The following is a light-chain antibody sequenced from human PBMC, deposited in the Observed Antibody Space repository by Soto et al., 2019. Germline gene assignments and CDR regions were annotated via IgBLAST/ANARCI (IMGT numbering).Light chain of an antibody. CDR2: DVN. J-gene: IGLJ1*01. CDR1: SSDIGAFTF. CDR3: SSYTSSSTHV. Sequence: QSALTQPASVSGSPGQSITISCTGTSSDIGAFTFVSWYQQHPGKVPELMIFDVNRRPSGVSDRFSGSKSGNTASLTISGLQAEDEGDYYCSSYTSSSTHVFGSGTKLTVL. V-gene: IGLV2-14*03.